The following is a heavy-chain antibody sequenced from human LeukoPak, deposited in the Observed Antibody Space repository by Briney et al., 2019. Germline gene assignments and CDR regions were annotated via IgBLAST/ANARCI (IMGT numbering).Heavy chain of an antibody. CDR2: ISAYNGNT. J-gene: IGHJ4*02. Sequence: GASVKVSCKASGYTFTSYDINWVRQAPGQGLEWMGWISAYNGNTNYAQKLQGRVTMTTDTSTSTAYMELRSLRSDDTAVYYCARDFSPIVVVPAAVDYWGQGTLVTVSS. D-gene: IGHD2-2*01. V-gene: IGHV1-18*01. CDR3: ARDFSPIVVVPAAVDY. CDR1: GYTFTSYD.